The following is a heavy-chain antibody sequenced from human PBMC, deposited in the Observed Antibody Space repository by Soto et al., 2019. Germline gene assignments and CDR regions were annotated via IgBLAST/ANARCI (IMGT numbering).Heavy chain of an antibody. J-gene: IGHJ4*02. CDR1: GYTFTSYG. Sequence: GASVKVSCKASGYTFTSYGISWVRQAPGQGLEWMGWISAYNGNTNYAQKLQGRVTMTTDTSTSTAYMELRSLRSDDTAVYYCARVHYYDSSGYYLYFDYWGQGTLVTVSS. CDR2: ISAYNGNT. D-gene: IGHD3-22*01. V-gene: IGHV1-18*04. CDR3: ARVHYYDSSGYYLYFDY.